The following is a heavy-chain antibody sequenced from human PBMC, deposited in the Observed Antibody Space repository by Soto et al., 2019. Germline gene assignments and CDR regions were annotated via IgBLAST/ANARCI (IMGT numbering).Heavy chain of an antibody. Sequence: GESLKISCKGSGYSFRNNWITWVRQMPGKGLEWMGRIDLTDSYTSYSPSFQGHVSFSADTSINTACLQWSSLRASDTAMYYCARHGGAHYESSGYHYALDYWGQGTPVTVSS. CDR1: GYSFRNNW. CDR3: ARHGGAHYESSGYHYALDY. CDR2: IDLTDSYT. D-gene: IGHD3-22*01. V-gene: IGHV5-10-1*01. J-gene: IGHJ4*02.